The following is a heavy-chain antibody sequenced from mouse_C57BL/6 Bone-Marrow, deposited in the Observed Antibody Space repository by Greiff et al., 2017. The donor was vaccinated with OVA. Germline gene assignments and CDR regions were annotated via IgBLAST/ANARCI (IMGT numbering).Heavy chain of an antibody. J-gene: IGHJ3*01. CDR3: ARLDSWFAY. V-gene: IGHV1-50*01. CDR2: IDPSDSYT. CDR1: GYTFTSYW. Sequence: QVQLKQPGAELVKPGASVKLSCKASGYTFTSYWMQWVKQRPGQGLEWIGEIDPSDSYTNYNQKFKGKATLTVDTSSSTAYMQLSSLTSEDSAVYYCARLDSWFAYWGQGTLVTVSA.